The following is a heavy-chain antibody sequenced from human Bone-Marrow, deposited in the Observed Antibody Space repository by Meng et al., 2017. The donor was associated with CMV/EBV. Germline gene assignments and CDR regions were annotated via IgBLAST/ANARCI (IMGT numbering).Heavy chain of an antibody. Sequence: SETLSLTCAVYGGSFSGYYWSWIRQPPGKGLEWIGEINHSGSTNYNPSLKSRVTISVDTSKNQFSLKLSSVTAADTAVYYCARSYPRDISYYYGMDVWGQGTTVTVSS. CDR3: ARSYPRDISYYYGMDV. CDR2: INHSGST. D-gene: IGHD3-16*02. CDR1: GGSFSGYY. J-gene: IGHJ6*02. V-gene: IGHV4-34*01.